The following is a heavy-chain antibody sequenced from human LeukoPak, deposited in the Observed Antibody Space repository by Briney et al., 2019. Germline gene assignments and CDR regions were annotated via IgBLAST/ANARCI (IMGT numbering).Heavy chain of an antibody. CDR1: GFSFSSYW. Sequence: GGSLRPSCEGSGFSFSSYWMTWVRQSPGKGPEWVANIKQDESERYTVDSVKGRFTISRDNAKNSLYLQMNSLRAEDTAVYYCARAPGYRGFLDYWGQGTLVTVSS. V-gene: IGHV3-7*01. D-gene: IGHD6-13*01. CDR3: ARAPGYRGFLDY. CDR2: IKQDESER. J-gene: IGHJ4*02.